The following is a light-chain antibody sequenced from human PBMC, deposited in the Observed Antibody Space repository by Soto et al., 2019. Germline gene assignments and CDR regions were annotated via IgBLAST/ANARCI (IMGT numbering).Light chain of an antibody. CDR2: GAS. V-gene: IGKV3D-15*01. CDR3: QQYNNWPRT. J-gene: IGKJ5*01. Sequence: ERVMTQSPATLSVSPGERATLSCRASQSVSSKLAWYQQKRGQAPRLLIYGASTRATGIPARFSGSGSGTEFTLTITSLQSEDFAVYYCQQYNNWPRTFGQGTRLEIK. CDR1: QSVSSK.